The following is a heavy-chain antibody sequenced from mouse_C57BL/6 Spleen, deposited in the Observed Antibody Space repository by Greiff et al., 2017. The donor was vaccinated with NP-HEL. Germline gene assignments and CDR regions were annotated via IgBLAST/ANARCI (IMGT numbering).Heavy chain of an antibody. CDR1: GYAFSSSW. CDR2: IYPGDGDT. V-gene: IGHV1-82*01. Sequence: VQLQQSGPELVKPGASVKISCKASGYAFSSSWMNWVKQRPGKGLEWIGRIYPGDGDTNYNGKFKGKATLTADKSSSTAYMQLSSLTSEDSAVYFCARGRVYDYDAMDYWGQGTSVTVAS. CDR3: ARGRVYDYDAMDY. J-gene: IGHJ4*01. D-gene: IGHD1-1*01.